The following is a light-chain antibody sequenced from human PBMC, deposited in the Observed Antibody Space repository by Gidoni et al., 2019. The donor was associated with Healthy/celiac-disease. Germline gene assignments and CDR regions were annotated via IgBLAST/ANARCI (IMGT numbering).Light chain of an antibody. CDR1: QSISSW. V-gene: IGKV1-5*01. J-gene: IGKJ1*01. Sequence: DIQMTQSPSTLSASVGDRVTITCRASQSISSWLAWYQQKPGKAPKLLIYGASSLESGVPSRFSGSGSGTEFTLTISSLQPDDFATYYCQHYNSYSTWAFGQXTKVEV. CDR2: GAS. CDR3: QHYNSYSTWA.